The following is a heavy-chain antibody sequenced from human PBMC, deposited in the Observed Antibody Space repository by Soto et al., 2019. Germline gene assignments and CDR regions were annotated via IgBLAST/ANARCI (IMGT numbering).Heavy chain of an antibody. V-gene: IGHV3-53*01. CDR3: TRDLGYYDSSGYFDY. CDR1: GFNVSSNY. Sequence: EVQLVESGGGLIQPGGSLRLSCAASGFNVSSNYMSWVRQAPGKGLEWVSIINTGGNTHYADSVKGRFTISRDNSKNTVYLLMTRLRAEDTAVYYCTRDLGYYDSSGYFDYWGQGTLVTVSS. J-gene: IGHJ4*02. CDR2: INTGGNT. D-gene: IGHD3-22*01.